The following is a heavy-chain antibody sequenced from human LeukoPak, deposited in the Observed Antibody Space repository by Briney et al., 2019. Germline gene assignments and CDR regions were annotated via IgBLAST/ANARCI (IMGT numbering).Heavy chain of an antibody. CDR1: GFIFSSYW. D-gene: IGHD4-17*01. V-gene: IGHV3-74*01. J-gene: IGHJ2*01. CDR2: IKSDGSST. CDR3: ARDQTYGDYWYFDL. Sequence: GGSLRLSCAASGFIFSSYWMHWVRQVPGKGLVWVSRIKSDGSSTTQADSVKGRFTISRDNAKNTLYLQMNSLRAEDTAVYYCARDQTYGDYWYFDLWGRGTLVTVSS.